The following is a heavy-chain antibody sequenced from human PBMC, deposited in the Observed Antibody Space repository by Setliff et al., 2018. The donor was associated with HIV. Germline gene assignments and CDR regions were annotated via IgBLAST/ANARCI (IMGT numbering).Heavy chain of an antibody. CDR1: GGSISSTNYF. D-gene: IGHD2-8*01. CDR3: AREAYCTNGVCSTFDY. Sequence: SETLSLTCTVSGGSISSTNYFWGWIRQPPGKGLEWIGTIYYHGSTYYNPSLKSRVTISIDTSKNQFSLKLSSVTAADTAVYYCAREAYCTNGVCSTFDYWGQGTLVTVSS. CDR2: IYYHGST. J-gene: IGHJ4*02. V-gene: IGHV4-39*07.